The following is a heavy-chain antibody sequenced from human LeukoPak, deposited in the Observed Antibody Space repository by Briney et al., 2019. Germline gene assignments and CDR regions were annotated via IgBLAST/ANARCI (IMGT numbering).Heavy chain of an antibody. D-gene: IGHD1-26*01. V-gene: IGHV1-8*01. CDR1: GYTFTSYD. Sequence: GASVKVSCKASGYTFTSYDINWVRQATGQGLEWMGWMNPNSGNTGYAQKFQGRVTMTRNTSISTAYMELSSLRSEDTAVYYCARGRKVGATWLFGYWGQGTLVTVSS. CDR2: MNPNSGNT. J-gene: IGHJ4*02. CDR3: ARGRKVGATWLFGY.